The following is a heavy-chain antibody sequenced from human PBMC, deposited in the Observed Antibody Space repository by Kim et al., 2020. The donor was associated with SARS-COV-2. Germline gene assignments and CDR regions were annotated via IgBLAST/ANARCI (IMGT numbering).Heavy chain of an antibody. CDR3: TTASTPQDCSSTSCYLGPDY. CDR2: IKSKTDGGTT. J-gene: IGHJ4*02. D-gene: IGHD2-2*01. CDR1: GFTFSNAW. Sequence: GGSLRLSCAASGFTFSNAWMSWVRQAPGKGLEWVGRIKSKTDGGTTDYAAPVKGRFTISRDDSKNTLYLQMNSLKTEDTAVYYCTTASTPQDCSSTSCYLGPDYWGQGTLVTVSS. V-gene: IGHV3-15*01.